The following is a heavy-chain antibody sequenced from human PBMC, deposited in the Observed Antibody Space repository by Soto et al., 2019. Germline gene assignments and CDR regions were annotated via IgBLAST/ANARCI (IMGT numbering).Heavy chain of an antibody. D-gene: IGHD1-1*01. CDR2: ISYDGSNK. CDR3: ARALYRRVLTNEPDYYYYGMDV. CDR1: GFTFSSYA. V-gene: IGHV3-30-3*01. J-gene: IGHJ6*02. Sequence: GGSLRLSCAASGFTFSSYAMHWVRQAPGKGLEWVAVISYDGSNKYYADSVKDRFTISRDNSKNTLYLQMNSLRAEDTAVYYCARALYRRVLTNEPDYYYYGMDVWGQGTTVTVSS.